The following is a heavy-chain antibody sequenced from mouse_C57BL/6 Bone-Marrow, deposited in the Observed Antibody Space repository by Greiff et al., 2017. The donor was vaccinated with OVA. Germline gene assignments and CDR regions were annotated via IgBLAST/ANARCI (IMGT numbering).Heavy chain of an antibody. D-gene: IGHD1-1*01. CDR1: GYTFTGYW. Sequence: QVQLQQSGAELMKPGASVKLSCKATGYTFTGYWIEWVKQRPGHGLEWIGEILPGSGSTNYNEKFKGKATFTAATSSNTAYMQLSSRTTEDAAIDYCARSTFITTVGATRNYYAMDYWGQGTSGTVSS. CDR3: ARSTFITTVGATRNYYAMDY. CDR2: ILPGSGST. V-gene: IGHV1-9*01. J-gene: IGHJ4*01.